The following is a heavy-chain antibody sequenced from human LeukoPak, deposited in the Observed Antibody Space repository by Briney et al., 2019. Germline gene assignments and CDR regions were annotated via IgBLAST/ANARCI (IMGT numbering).Heavy chain of an antibody. CDR1: GYTFTGYY. V-gene: IGHV1-2*04. D-gene: IGHD1-20*01. CDR2: INPNSGGT. Sequence: ASVKVSCKASGYTFTGYYMHWVRQAPGQGLEWMGWINPNSGGTNYAQKFQGWVTMTRDTSISTAYMELSRLRFDDTAVYYCARDITGTTGLGVDAFDIWGQGTMVTVSS. CDR3: ARDITGTTGLGVDAFDI. J-gene: IGHJ3*02.